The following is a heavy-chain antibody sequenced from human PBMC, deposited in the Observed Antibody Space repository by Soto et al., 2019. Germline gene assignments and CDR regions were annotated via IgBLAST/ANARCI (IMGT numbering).Heavy chain of an antibody. CDR2: ISWNGGST. Sequence: EVQLVESGGVVVQPGGSLRLSCAASGFTFDDYTMHWVHQPPGKGLEWVSFISWNGGSTDYADSVKGRFTISRDNSKNSLFLQMNSLETEDTALYYCAKEKGETYSFDYWGQGTLVTVSS. J-gene: IGHJ4*02. CDR1: GFTFDDYT. CDR3: AKEKGETYSFDY. D-gene: IGHD2-15*01. V-gene: IGHV3-43*01.